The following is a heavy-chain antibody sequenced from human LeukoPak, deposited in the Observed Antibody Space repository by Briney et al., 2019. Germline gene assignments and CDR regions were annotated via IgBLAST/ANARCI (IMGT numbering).Heavy chain of an antibody. CDR2: ISGSGAST. Sequence: GGSLRLSCAASGFTFSSYAMSWVRQAPGKGLEWVSGISGSGASTYYADSVKGRFTISRENSKNTLYLQMNNLRAEDTAVYYCAREGIAVRHYFDYWGQGTLVTVSS. D-gene: IGHD6-19*01. CDR3: AREGIAVRHYFDY. CDR1: GFTFSSYA. J-gene: IGHJ4*02. V-gene: IGHV3-23*01.